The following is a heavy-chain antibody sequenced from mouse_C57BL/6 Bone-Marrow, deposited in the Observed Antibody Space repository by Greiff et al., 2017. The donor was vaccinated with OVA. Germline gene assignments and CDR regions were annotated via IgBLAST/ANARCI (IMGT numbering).Heavy chain of an antibody. J-gene: IGHJ3*01. CDR2: ISNGGGST. V-gene: IGHV5-12*01. CDR3: ARHYWDPFAY. D-gene: IGHD4-1*01. CDR1: GFTFSDYY. Sequence: EVMLVESGGGLVQPGGSLKLSCAASGFTFSDYYMYWVRQTPEKRLEWVAYISNGGGSTYYPDTVKGRFTISRDNAKNTLYLQMSRLKSEDTAMYYCARHYWDPFAYWGQGTLVTVSA.